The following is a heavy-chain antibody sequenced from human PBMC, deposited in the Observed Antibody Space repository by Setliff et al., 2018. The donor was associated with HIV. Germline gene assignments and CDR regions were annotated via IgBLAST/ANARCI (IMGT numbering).Heavy chain of an antibody. J-gene: IGHJ4*02. Sequence: NPSETLSLTCTVSGASIRSFHWSWIRQPPGKGLEWIGYIYYSGSANYTPSLKSRVTISLDTSKNQFSLRLSSVTAADTAVYYCARGNRNWGYLMYDLWGQGTLVTVSS. CDR2: IYYSGSA. CDR1: GASIRSFH. D-gene: IGHD7-27*01. V-gene: IGHV4-59*08. CDR3: ARGNRNWGYLMYDL.